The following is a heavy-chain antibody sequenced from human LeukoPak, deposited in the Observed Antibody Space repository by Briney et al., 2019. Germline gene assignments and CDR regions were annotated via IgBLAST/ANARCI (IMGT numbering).Heavy chain of an antibody. J-gene: IGHJ4*02. CDR1: GGSISSGGYY. D-gene: IGHD6-6*01. V-gene: IGHV4-61*02. CDR3: ARRDSSSSGFDY. CDR2: IYTSGST. Sequence: PSQTLSLTCTVSGGSISSGGYYWSWIRQPAGKGLEWIGRIYTSGSTNYNPSLKSRVTISVDTSKNQFSLKLSSVTAADTAVYYCARRDSSSSGFDYWGQGTLVTVSS.